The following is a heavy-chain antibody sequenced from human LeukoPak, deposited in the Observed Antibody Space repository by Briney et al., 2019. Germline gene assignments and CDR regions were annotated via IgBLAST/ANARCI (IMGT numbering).Heavy chain of an antibody. Sequence: KTSETLSLTCTVSGGSISSSSYYWGWIRQPPGKGLEWIGSIYYSGSTYYNPSLKSRVTISVDTSKNQFSLKVTSVTAADTAVYYCARDLNYYGSGTLWGQGTLVTVSS. CDR1: GGSISSSSYY. D-gene: IGHD3-10*01. CDR2: IYYSGST. CDR3: ARDLNYYGSGTL. J-gene: IGHJ4*02. V-gene: IGHV4-39*07.